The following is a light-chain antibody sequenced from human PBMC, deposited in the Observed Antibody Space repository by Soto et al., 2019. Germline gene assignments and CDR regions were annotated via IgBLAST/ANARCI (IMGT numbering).Light chain of an antibody. CDR3: QRYDTYSGT. CDR2: RAS. J-gene: IGKJ3*01. Sequence: DIQMTQSPSTLSASVGDRVTITCRASQSIDTWLAWYQQKPGKAPKLLIYRASSLESGVPSRFSGSGSGTEFTLTISSLQPDYFSAYYCQRYDTYSGTFGPGPKVDIK. CDR1: QSIDTW. V-gene: IGKV1-5*03.